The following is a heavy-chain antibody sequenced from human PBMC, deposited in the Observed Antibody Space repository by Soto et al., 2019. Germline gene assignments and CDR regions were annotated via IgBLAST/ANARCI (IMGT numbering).Heavy chain of an antibody. J-gene: IGHJ6*02. Sequence: QVQLVQSGAEVKKPGASVKVSCKASGYTFTSYGISWVRQAPGQGLEWMGWISAYNGNTNYAQKLQGRVTMTTDTTTSTAYMELRSLRYDDTAVYYCARDEVAVADLGRYYYYYGMDVWGQGNTVTVSS. CDR1: GYTFTSYG. D-gene: IGHD6-19*01. CDR3: ARDEVAVADLGRYYYYYGMDV. CDR2: ISAYNGNT. V-gene: IGHV1-18*01.